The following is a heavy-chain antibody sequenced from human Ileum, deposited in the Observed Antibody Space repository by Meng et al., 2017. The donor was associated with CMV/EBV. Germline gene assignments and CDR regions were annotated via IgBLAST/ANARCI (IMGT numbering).Heavy chain of an antibody. V-gene: IGHV4-30-4*08. D-gene: IGHD3-22*01. CDR3: ARAISGHYYVP. Sequence: QVQSQESGPGLVKPSQTRSLTCTVSGGSISSGDYYWSWIREPPGKGLEWIGYINYRGTTYYNPSLKSRLTISVDTSNNQFSLILSSVTAADTALYYCARAISGHYYVPWGQGTLVTVSS. CDR2: INYRGTT. J-gene: IGHJ1*01. CDR1: GGSISSGDYY.